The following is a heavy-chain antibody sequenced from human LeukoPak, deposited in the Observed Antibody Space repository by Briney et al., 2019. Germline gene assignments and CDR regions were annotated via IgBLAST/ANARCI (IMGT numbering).Heavy chain of an antibody. D-gene: IGHD1-7*01. J-gene: IGHJ3*02. Sequence: SETLSLTCTVSGGSISSSSYYWGWIRQPPGKGLEWIGSIYYSGSTYCNPSLKSRVTISVDTSKNQFSLKLSSVTAADTAVYYCARKNYAFDIWGQGTMVTVSS. CDR3: ARKNYAFDI. V-gene: IGHV4-39*07. CDR1: GGSISSSSYY. CDR2: IYYSGST.